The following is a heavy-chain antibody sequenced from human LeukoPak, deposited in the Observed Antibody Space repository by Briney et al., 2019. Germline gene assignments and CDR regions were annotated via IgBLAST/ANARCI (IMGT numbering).Heavy chain of an antibody. D-gene: IGHD4-17*01. CDR3: ERGGLRPHYFDY. J-gene: IGHJ4*02. CDR2: INHSGST. CDR1: GGSFSGYY. Sequence: SETLSLTCAVYGGSFSGYYWSWIRQPPGKGLEWIGEINHSGSTNYNPSLKSRVTISVDTSKNQFSLKLSSVTAADTAVYYCERGGLRPHYFDYWGQGTPVTVSS. V-gene: IGHV4-34*01.